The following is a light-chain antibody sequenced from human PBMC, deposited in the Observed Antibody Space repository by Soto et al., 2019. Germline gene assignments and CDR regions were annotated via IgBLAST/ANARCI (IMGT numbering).Light chain of an antibody. J-gene: IGKJ4*01. CDR3: QQANSFPLT. V-gene: IGKV1-12*01. Sequence: DIQMTQSPSSVSASVGDRVTITCRASQFISRWLAWYQQKPGKAPKVLIYGASNLQSGVPSRFSGSGSGTDFTLTISSLQPEDFATYYCQQANSFPLTFGGGTKVEMK. CDR1: QFISRW. CDR2: GAS.